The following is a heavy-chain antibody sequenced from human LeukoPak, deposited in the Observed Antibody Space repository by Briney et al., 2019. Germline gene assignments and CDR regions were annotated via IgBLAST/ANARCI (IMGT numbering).Heavy chain of an antibody. CDR2: ISWNSGSI. D-gene: IGHD7-27*01. J-gene: IGHJ3*02. Sequence: GRSLRLSCAASGFTFDDYAMHWVRQAPGKGLEWVSGISWNSGSIGYADSVKGRFTISRDNAKNSLYLQMNSLRAEDTALYYCAKGPGDFDPFDIWGQGTMDTVSS. CDR3: AKGPGDFDPFDI. CDR1: GFTFDDYA. V-gene: IGHV3-9*01.